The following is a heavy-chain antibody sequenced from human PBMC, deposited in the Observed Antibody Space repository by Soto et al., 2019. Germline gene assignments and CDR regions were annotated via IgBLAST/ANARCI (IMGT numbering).Heavy chain of an antibody. J-gene: IGHJ4*02. CDR3: AKAPTVTITLIDY. CDR2: ISGSGGST. D-gene: IGHD4-17*01. Sequence: EVQLLESGGGLVQPGGSLRLSCAASGFTFSSYAMSWVRQAPGKGLEWVSAISGSGGSTYYADSVKGRFTISRDNSKNTLYLQMKRLRAEDTAVYYCAKAPTVTITLIDYWGQGTLVTVSS. V-gene: IGHV3-23*01. CDR1: GFTFSSYA.